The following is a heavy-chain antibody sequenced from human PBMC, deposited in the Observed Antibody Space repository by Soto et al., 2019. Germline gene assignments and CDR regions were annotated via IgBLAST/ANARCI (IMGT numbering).Heavy chain of an antibody. CDR2: IKSKTDGGTT. D-gene: IGHD3-10*01. CDR3: TTYYYGSGSYYYYYGMDV. V-gene: IGHV3-15*07. J-gene: IGHJ6*02. Sequence: EVQLVESGGGLVKPGGSLRLSCAASGFTFSNAWMNWVRQAPGKGLEWVDRIKSKTDGGTTDYAAPVKGRFTISRDDSKNTLYLQMNSLKTEDTAVYYCTTYYYGSGSYYYYYGMDVWGQGTTVTVSS. CDR1: GFTFSNAW.